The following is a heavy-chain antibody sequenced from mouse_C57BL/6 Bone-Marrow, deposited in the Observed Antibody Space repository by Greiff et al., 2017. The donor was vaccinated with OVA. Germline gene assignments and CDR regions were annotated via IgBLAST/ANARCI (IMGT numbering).Heavy chain of an antibody. CDR1: GYTFTDYY. CDR2: INPNNGGT. D-gene: IGHD1-1*02. J-gene: IGHJ2*01. V-gene: IGHV1-26*01. CDR3: AGPLSHFDY. Sequence: EVQLQQSGPELVKPGASVKISCKASGYTFTDYYMNWVKQSHGKSLEWIGDINPNNGGTSYNQKFKGKATLTVDKSSSTAYMELRSLTSEDSAVYYCAGPLSHFDYWGQGTTLTVSS.